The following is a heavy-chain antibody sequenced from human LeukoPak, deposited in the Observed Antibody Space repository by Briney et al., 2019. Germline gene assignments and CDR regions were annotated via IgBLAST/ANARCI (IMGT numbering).Heavy chain of an antibody. V-gene: IGHV4-4*07. CDR3: ARSTAMVPLDY. CDR1: GGSISSYY. Sequence: SETLSLTCTISGGSISSYYWSWIRQPAGKGLEWIGRIYTSGSTNYNPSLKSRVTISVDKSKNQFSLKLSSVTAADTAVYYCARSTAMVPLDYWGQGTLVTVSS. J-gene: IGHJ4*02. CDR2: IYTSGST. D-gene: IGHD5-18*01.